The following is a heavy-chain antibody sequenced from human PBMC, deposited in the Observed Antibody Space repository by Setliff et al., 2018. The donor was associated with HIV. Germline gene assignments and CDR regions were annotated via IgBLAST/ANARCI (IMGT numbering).Heavy chain of an antibody. CDR1: GGSISSSNYY. J-gene: IGHJ2*01. D-gene: IGHD6-13*01. CDR3: ARPTASYSSSWDSWYFDL. CDR2: IYYSGST. Sequence: SETLSLTCTVSGGSISSSNYYWGWIRQPPGKGLEWIGSIYYSGSTYYNPSLKSRVTISVDTSKNQFSLRLSSVSAADTAVYFCARPTASYSSSWDSWYFDLWGRGTLVTVSS. V-gene: IGHV4-39*07.